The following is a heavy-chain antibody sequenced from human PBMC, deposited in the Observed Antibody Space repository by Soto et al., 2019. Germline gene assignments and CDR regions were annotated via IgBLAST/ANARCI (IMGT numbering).Heavy chain of an antibody. CDR1: GYTFTSYA. Sequence: ASVKVSCKASGYTFTSYAMHWVRQAPGQRLEWMGWINAGNGNTKYSQMFQGRVTITRDTSASTAYMELSSLRSEDTAVYYCARQQIYSSGYQTWSDPWGQGTLVTVSS. J-gene: IGHJ5*02. D-gene: IGHD3-22*01. CDR3: ARQQIYSSGYQTWSDP. CDR2: INAGNGNT. V-gene: IGHV1-3*01.